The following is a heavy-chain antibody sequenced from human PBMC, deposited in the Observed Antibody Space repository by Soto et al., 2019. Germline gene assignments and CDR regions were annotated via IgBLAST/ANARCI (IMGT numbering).Heavy chain of an antibody. V-gene: IGHV4-4*02. J-gene: IGHJ5*02. Sequence: SETLSLTCAVSGGSISSSNWWSWVRQPPGKGLEWIGEIYHSGSTNYNPSLKSRVTISVDKSKNQFSLKLSSVTAADTAVYYCARAGGRQGPRYCSGGSCYSRWFDPWGQGTLVTVSS. CDR2: IYHSGST. D-gene: IGHD2-15*01. CDR1: GGSISSSNW. CDR3: ARAGGRQGPRYCSGGSCYSRWFDP.